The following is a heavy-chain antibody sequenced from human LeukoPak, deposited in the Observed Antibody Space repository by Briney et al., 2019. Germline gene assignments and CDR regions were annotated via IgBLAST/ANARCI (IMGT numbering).Heavy chain of an antibody. J-gene: IGHJ4*02. V-gene: IGHV3-74*03. Sequence: PGESLRLSCEAYGFSLNSYWMHWVRQAPGEGPVWVSRISVDGSRTAYADSVKGRFTISRDNAKNTLYLGMNSLRADDTAVYYCAREGYSTGWYFVDNWGRGTRVTVSS. D-gene: IGHD6-13*01. CDR1: GFSLNSYW. CDR2: ISVDGSRT. CDR3: AREGYSTGWYFVDN.